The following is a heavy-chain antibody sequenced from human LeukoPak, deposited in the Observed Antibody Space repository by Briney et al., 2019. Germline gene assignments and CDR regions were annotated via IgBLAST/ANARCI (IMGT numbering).Heavy chain of an antibody. V-gene: IGHV4-59*08. CDR2: IYYSGST. CDR3: ARRSSSGSWYFFDY. J-gene: IGHJ4*02. D-gene: IGHD6-13*01. Sequence: SETLSLTCTVSGGSISSYYWGWIRQPPGKGLEWIGYIYYSGSTNYNPSLKSRVTVSVDTSKNQFSLKLSSVTAADTAVYYCARRSSSGSWYFFDYWGQGTLVTVSS. CDR1: GGSISSYY.